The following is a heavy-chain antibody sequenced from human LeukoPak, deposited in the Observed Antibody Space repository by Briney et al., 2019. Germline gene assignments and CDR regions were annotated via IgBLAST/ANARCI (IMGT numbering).Heavy chain of an antibody. J-gene: IGHJ3*02. Sequence: GASVKVSCKASGYTFTSYYMHWVRQAPGQGLEWMGIINPSGGSTSYAQKFQGRVTMTRDMSTSTVYMELSSLRSEDTAVYYYARERNDYGDYGAFDIWGQGTMVTVSS. V-gene: IGHV1-46*01. CDR1: GYTFTSYY. CDR3: ARERNDYGDYGAFDI. CDR2: INPSGGST. D-gene: IGHD4-17*01.